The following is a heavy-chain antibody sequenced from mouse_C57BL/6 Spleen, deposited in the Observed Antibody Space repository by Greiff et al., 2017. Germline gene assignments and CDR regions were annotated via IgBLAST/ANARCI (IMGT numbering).Heavy chain of an antibody. CDR1: GFTFSDYY. V-gene: IGHV5-16*01. J-gene: IGHJ2*01. D-gene: IGHD4-1*02. CDR3: ARGVPTGNFDY. Sequence: EVKLVESEGGLVQPGSSMKLSCTASGFTFSDYYMAWVRQVPEKGLEWVANINYDGSSTYYLDSLKSRFIISRDNAKNILYLQMSSLKSEDTATYYCARGVPTGNFDYWGQGTTLTVSS. CDR2: INYDGSST.